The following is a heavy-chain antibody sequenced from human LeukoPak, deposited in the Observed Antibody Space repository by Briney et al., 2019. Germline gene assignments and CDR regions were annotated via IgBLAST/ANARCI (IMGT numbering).Heavy chain of an antibody. CDR2: IYYSGST. V-gene: IGHV4-31*03. J-gene: IGHJ4*02. CDR3: ARDRCSGGSCSIDY. D-gene: IGHD2-15*01. CDR1: GGSISSGGYY. Sequence: PSQTLSLTCTVSGGSISSGGYYWSWIRQHPGKGLEWIGYIYYSGSTYYNPSLKSRVTISVDTSKNQFSLKLSSVTAADTAVYYCARDRCSGGSCSIDYWGQGTLVTVSS.